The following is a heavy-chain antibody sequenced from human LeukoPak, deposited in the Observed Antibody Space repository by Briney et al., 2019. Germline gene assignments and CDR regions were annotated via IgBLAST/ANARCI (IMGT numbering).Heavy chain of an antibody. CDR3: ATDLLDD. CDR1: GFTFSNAW. J-gene: IGHJ4*02. Sequence: GGSLRLSCAASGFTFSNAWMSWVRQAPGEGLEWVGRIKRTSDGGTTDYAAPVKGRFTISRDDSKNMVYLRMNSLTTEDTAVYYCATDLLDDWGQGTLVTVSS. V-gene: IGHV3-15*01. CDR2: IKRTSDGGTT.